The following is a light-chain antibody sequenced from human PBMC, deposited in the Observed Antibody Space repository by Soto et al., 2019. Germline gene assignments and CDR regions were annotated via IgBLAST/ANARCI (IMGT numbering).Light chain of an antibody. CDR2: KAS. J-gene: IGKJ1*01. Sequence: DIQMTQSPSTLSGSVGDRVTITCRASQTISNWLAWCQQKPGKAAELLIYKASTLKSGVPSRFSGSGSGTEFTLTISSLQTDDFSTYYCQQYHSYWTVGQGTKVDIK. CDR1: QTISNW. V-gene: IGKV1-5*03. CDR3: QQYHSYWT.